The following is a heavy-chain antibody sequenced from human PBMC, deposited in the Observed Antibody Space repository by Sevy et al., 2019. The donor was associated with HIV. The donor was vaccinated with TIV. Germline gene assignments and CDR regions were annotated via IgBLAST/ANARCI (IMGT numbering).Heavy chain of an antibody. Sequence: SETLSLTCTVSGGSIISGGYYWSWIRQHPGKGLEWIGYIYYSGSTYYNPSLKSRVTISVDTSKNQFSLKLSSVTAADTAVYYCAREGAGNTFDIWGQGTMVTVSS. CDR2: IYYSGST. J-gene: IGHJ3*02. CDR1: GGSIISGGYY. CDR3: AREGAGNTFDI. V-gene: IGHV4-31*03.